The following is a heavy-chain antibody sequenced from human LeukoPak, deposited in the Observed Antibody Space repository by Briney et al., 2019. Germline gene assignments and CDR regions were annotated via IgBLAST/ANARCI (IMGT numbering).Heavy chain of an antibody. J-gene: IGHJ4*02. V-gene: IGHV3-74*01. D-gene: IGHD1/OR15-1a*01. CDR2: INFDGSEV. Sequence: PGGSLRLSCVGSGVTLRGYWMYWVRQPPGKGLMWVSRINFDGSEVTYADSVKGRFTVSRDNAKNTLYLQMGSLRVEDTAVYYCARDLREHYYWGQGTLVTVSS. CDR1: GVTLRGYW. CDR3: ARDLREHYY.